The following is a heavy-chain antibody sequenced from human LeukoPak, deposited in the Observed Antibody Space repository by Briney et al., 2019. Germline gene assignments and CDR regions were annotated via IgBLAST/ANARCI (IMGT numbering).Heavy chain of an antibody. CDR1: GFNFSCYW. Sequence: PGGALRLSCAASGFNFSCYWVSWVRQAPGKGLGWVANIKQDGSEKYYVDSVKGRFTISRDNAKNSLYLQMNSLRAEDTAVYYCARELGSGWASPPWYFDLWGRGTLVTVSS. CDR2: IKQDGSEK. J-gene: IGHJ2*01. V-gene: IGHV3-7*01. D-gene: IGHD6-19*01. CDR3: ARELGSGWASPPWYFDL.